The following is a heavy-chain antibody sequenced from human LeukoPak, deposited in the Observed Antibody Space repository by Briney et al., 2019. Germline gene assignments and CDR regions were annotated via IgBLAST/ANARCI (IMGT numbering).Heavy chain of an antibody. CDR3: LVAATLGLGAFDI. Sequence: GGSLRLSCAASGFIFSSYAMSWVRQAPGKGLEWVSAISGSGGSTYYADSVKGRFTISRDNSKNTLYLQMNSLRAEDTAVYYCLVAATLGLGAFDIWGQGTMVTVSS. CDR2: ISGSGGST. V-gene: IGHV3-23*01. J-gene: IGHJ3*02. CDR1: GFIFSSYA. D-gene: IGHD2-15*01.